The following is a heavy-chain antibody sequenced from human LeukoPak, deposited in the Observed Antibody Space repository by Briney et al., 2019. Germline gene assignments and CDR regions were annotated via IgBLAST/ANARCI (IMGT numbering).Heavy chain of an antibody. CDR3: AKDLVSGSLDY. CDR2: ISSSGGST. J-gene: IGHJ4*02. D-gene: IGHD3-10*01. CDR1: GFTFSSYA. V-gene: IGHV3-23*01. Sequence: GGSLRLSCAASGFTFSSYAMTWVRQAPGKGLEWVSSISSSGGSTYYADSVRGRFTISRDDSKNTLYLQMNSLRAEDTAIYYCAKDLVSGSLDYWGQGTLVTVSS.